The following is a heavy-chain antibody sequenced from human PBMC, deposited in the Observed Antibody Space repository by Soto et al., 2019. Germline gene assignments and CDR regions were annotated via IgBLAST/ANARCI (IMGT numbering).Heavy chain of an antibody. CDR3: TRDASRDSSARGWFDP. J-gene: IGHJ5*02. CDR1: GFTFRSFT. Sequence: PGWSLRLSCAASGFTFRSFTMNLVRQAPGKGLEWVSTISSNSAYIYYTDALRGRFTISRDNANNSLHLQMNSLRAEDTAVYYCTRDASRDSSARGWFDPWGPGTLVTVSS. D-gene: IGHD6-13*01. V-gene: IGHV3-21*01. CDR2: ISSNSAYI.